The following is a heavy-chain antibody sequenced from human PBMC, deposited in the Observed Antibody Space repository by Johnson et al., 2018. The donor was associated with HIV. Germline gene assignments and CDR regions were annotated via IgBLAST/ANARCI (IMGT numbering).Heavy chain of an antibody. V-gene: IGHV3-20*04. CDR3: TRGQYLSPFDAFDI. D-gene: IGHD2/OR15-2a*01. J-gene: IGHJ3*02. Sequence: EVQLVESGGGVVRPGGSLRLSCVASGFTFDDYDMSWVRQAPGQGLEWVSGINWNGGTTGYADSVKGRFTISRDNAKNSLYVQMNSLRAEDTALYFCTRGQYLSPFDAFDIWGQGTMVTVSS. CDR2: INWNGGTT. CDR1: GFTFDDYD.